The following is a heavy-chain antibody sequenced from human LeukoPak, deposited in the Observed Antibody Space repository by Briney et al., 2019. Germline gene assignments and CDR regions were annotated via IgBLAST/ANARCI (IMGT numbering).Heavy chain of an antibody. V-gene: IGHV3-21*01. D-gene: IGHD2-2*01. Sequence: PGGSLRLSCAASGFTFSSYSMNWVRQAPGKGLEWVSSISGSSSYIYYADSVKGRFTISRDNAKNSLYLQMNSLRAEDTAVYYCARVGDQDYWGQGTLVTVSS. CDR3: ARVGDQDY. CDR1: GFTFSSYS. CDR2: ISGSSSYI. J-gene: IGHJ4*02.